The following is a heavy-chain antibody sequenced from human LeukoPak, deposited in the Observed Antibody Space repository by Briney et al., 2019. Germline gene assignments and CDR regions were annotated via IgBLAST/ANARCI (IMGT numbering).Heavy chain of an antibody. D-gene: IGHD4-23*01. Sequence: GESLKISCKGSGYSFTSYRIGWVRQMPGKGLEGMGIIYPGDSDTRYSPSFQGQVTISADKSIGTAYLQWSSLKASDTAMYYCARHASGNSVEIDYWGQGTLVTVSS. J-gene: IGHJ4*02. CDR1: GYSFTSYR. CDR3: ARHASGNSVEIDY. CDR2: IYPGDSDT. V-gene: IGHV5-51*01.